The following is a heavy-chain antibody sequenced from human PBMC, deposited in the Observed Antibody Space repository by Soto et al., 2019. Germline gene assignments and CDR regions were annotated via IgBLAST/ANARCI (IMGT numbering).Heavy chain of an antibody. J-gene: IGHJ3*02. CDR3: AREVVDDAFDI. CDR2: ISSSGRTV. D-gene: IGHD3-22*01. Sequence: GGSLRLSCAASGFTFSLYEMNWVRQAPGKGLEWVSYISSSGRTVYNADSVQGRFTISRDNAKNSLYLQMNSLRGEDTAVYYCAREVVDDAFDIRGQGTMVTVSS. V-gene: IGHV3-48*03. CDR1: GFTFSLYE.